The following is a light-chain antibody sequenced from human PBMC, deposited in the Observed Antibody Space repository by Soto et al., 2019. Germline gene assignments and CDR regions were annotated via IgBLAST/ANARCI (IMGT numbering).Light chain of an antibody. CDR2: AAS. CDR1: QSISTF. Sequence: DIQMTQSPSSLSASVGDRVSVTCRASQSISTFLNWYQQRPGEAPKLLIYAASSLQSGVPSRFSGSGSGADFTLTIGSLQPEDFATYYGQQSYTTPRTFGQGTKVEVK. CDR3: QQSYTTPRT. V-gene: IGKV1-39*01. J-gene: IGKJ1*01.